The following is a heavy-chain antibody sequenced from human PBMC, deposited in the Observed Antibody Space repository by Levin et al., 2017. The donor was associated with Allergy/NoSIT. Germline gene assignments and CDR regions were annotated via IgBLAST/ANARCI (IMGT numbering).Heavy chain of an antibody. V-gene: IGHV3-7*04. Sequence: GESLKISCAASGFTFSTYWMAWVRQAPGKGLEWVANINQHGREKFYVDSVKGRFTISRDNAKSSLYLQIDSLRAEDTAVYFCARGGYCSGSTCYTVSSTFDYWGQGTLVTVSS. CDR3: ARGGYCSGSTCYTVSSTFDY. CDR1: GFTFSTYW. CDR2: INQHGREK. J-gene: IGHJ4*02. D-gene: IGHD2-2*02.